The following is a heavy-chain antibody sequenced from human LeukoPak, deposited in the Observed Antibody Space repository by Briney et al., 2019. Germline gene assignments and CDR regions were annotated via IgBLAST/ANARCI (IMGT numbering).Heavy chain of an antibody. Sequence: PSETLSLSCTVSGGSISSYSWSWIRQPPGKGLEWLGYIYYSRSTNYHPSLKSRVTISVDTSKDQFSLKLSSVTAADTAVYYCASGGSYDSSGYPDYYFDYWGQGTLVTVSS. J-gene: IGHJ4*02. CDR3: ASGGSYDSSGYPDYYFDY. CDR1: GGSISSYS. D-gene: IGHD3-22*01. V-gene: IGHV4-59*08. CDR2: IYYSRST.